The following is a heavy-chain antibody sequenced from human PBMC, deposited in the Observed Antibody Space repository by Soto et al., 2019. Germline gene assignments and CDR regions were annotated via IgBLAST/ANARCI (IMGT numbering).Heavy chain of an antibody. Sequence: GASVKVSCKASGYTFTSYYMHWVRQAPGQGLEWMGIINPSGGSTSYAQKFQGRVTVTRDTSTSTAYMELSSLRSEDTAVYYCARGPLGSNTYYYYYMDFWGKGTTVTVSS. CDR2: INPSGGST. D-gene: IGHD3-10*01. CDR3: ARGPLGSNTYYYYYMDF. V-gene: IGHV1-46*03. CDR1: GYTFTSYY. J-gene: IGHJ6*03.